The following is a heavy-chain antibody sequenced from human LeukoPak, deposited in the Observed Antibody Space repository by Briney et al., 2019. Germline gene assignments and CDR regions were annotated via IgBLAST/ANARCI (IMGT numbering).Heavy chain of an antibody. D-gene: IGHD5-24*01. CDR2: IYYSGGS. J-gene: IGHJ4*02. CDR3: ARHRSGWLQSSFDY. Sequence: SETLSLTCSVSGGSISSSSSYWGWIRQPPGKGLEWIGSIYYSGGSFDNPALKSRVTISVDTSKNQFTLKLSSVTAADTAVYYCARHRSGWLQSSFDYWGQGTLVTVSS. V-gene: IGHV4-39*01. CDR1: GGSISSSSSY.